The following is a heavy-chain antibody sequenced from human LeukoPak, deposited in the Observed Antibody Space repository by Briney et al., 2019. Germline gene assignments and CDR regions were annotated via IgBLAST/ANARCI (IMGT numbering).Heavy chain of an antibody. J-gene: IGHJ3*02. CDR2: ISAYNDDT. D-gene: IGHD3-10*01. CDR1: GYTFTSYG. CDR3: ARTGVEPRSGSYGAFDI. V-gene: IGHV1-18*04. Sequence: GASAKVSCKASGYTFTSYGISWVRQAPGQGLEWMGWISAYNDDTNYAQKLQSRVTMTTDTSASTAYMELRSLRSDDTAVFYCARTGVEPRSGSYGAFDIWGQGTMVTVSS.